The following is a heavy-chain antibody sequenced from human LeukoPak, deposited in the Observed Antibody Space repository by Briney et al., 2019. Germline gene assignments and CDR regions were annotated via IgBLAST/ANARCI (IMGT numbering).Heavy chain of an antibody. CDR2: INHSGST. CDR3: ARVGLPSRVFDY. CDR1: GGSFSGYY. J-gene: IGHJ4*02. Sequence: SETLSLTCAVYGGSFSGYYWSWIRQPPGKGLEWIGEINHSGSTNYNPSLKSRVTISVDTSKNQFSLKLSSVTAADTAVYYCARVGLPSRVFDYWGQGTLVTVSS. D-gene: IGHD3/OR15-3a*01. V-gene: IGHV4-34*01.